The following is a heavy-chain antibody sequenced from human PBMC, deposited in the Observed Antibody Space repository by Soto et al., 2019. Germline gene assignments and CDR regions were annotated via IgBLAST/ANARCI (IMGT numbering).Heavy chain of an antibody. CDR2: IYYSGST. Sequence: QVQLQESGPGLVKPSQTLSLTCTVSGGSISSGGYYWSWIRQHPGKGLEWIGYIYYSGSTYYNPFLKSRVTITVDTSKNQFSLKLSSVTAADTAVYYCARNPPSYYYGMDVWGQGTTVTVSS. J-gene: IGHJ6*02. CDR1: GGSISSGGYY. CDR3: ARNPPSYYYGMDV. V-gene: IGHV4-31*03.